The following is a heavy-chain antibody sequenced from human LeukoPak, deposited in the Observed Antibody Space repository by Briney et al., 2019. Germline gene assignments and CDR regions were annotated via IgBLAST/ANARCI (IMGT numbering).Heavy chain of an antibody. D-gene: IGHD3-22*01. CDR2: ISYDGSNK. CDR3: ARDMDDSSGYYADY. J-gene: IGHJ4*02. CDR1: GFTFSSYA. V-gene: IGHV3-30*04. Sequence: GRSLRLSCAASGFTFSSYAMHWVRQAPGKGLEWVAVISYDGSNKYYADSVKGRFTISRDNSKNTLYLQMNSLRAEDTAVYYCARDMDDSSGYYADYWGQGTLVTVSS.